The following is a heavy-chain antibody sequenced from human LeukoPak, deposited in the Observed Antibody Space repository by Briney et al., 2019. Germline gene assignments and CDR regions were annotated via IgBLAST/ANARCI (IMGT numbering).Heavy chain of an antibody. D-gene: IGHD6-13*01. CDR1: GFTFSSYS. CDR3: ARAPYSSSWYVFFDY. J-gene: IGHJ4*02. CDR2: ISSSSSYI. Sequence: PGGSLRLSCAASGFTFSSYSMNWVRQAPGRGLEWVSSISSSSSYIYYADSVKGRFTIFRDNAKNSLYLQMNSLRAEDTAVYYCARAPYSSSWYVFFDYWGQGTLVTVSS. V-gene: IGHV3-21*01.